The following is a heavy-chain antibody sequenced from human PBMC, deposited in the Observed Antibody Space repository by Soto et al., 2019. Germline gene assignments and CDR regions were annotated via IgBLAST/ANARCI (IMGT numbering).Heavy chain of an antibody. J-gene: IGHJ5*02. D-gene: IGHD5-12*01. CDR2: IIPIFGSA. CDR1: GGTFSNYA. CDR3: AKDEGKDGYFANWFDP. Sequence: QVQLVQSGAEVKKPGSSVKVSCKASGGTFSNYAITWVRQAPGQGLEWLGRIIPIFGSANYAQKFQGRVTITADESTNTAYMELSSLRSDDTAVYYCAKDEGKDGYFANWFDPWGQGTLVTVSS. V-gene: IGHV1-69*15.